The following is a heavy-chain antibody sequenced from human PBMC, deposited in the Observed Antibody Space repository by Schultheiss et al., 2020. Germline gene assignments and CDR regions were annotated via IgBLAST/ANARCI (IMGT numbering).Heavy chain of an antibody. CDR3: TTGGTWIQLWSAPYYFDY. D-gene: IGHD5-18*01. V-gene: IGHV3-15*01. CDR2: IKSKTDGGTT. CDR1: GFTFSDYY. Sequence: GGSLRLSCAASGFTFSDYYMSWIRQAPGKGLEWVGRIKSKTDGGTTDYAAPVKGRFTISRDDSKNTLYLQMNSLKTEDTAVYYCTTGGTWIQLWSAPYYFDYWGQGTLVTVSS. J-gene: IGHJ4*02.